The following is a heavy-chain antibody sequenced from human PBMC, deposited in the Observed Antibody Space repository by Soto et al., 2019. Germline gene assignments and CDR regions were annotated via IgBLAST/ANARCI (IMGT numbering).Heavy chain of an antibody. V-gene: IGHV3-21*01. Sequence: GGSLRLSCAASGFTFSSYSMNWVRQAPGKGLEWVSSISSSSTYIYYADSVKGRFTISRDNAKNSLYLQMNSLRAEDTAVYYCAREPVGYYYYMDVWGKGTTVTVS. CDR2: ISSSSTYI. CDR1: GFTFSSYS. J-gene: IGHJ6*03. CDR3: AREPVGYYYYMDV. D-gene: IGHD1-26*01.